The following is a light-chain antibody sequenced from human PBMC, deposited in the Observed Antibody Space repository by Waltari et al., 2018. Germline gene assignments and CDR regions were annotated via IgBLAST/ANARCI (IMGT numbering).Light chain of an antibody. CDR2: GAS. V-gene: IGKV3-15*01. CDR1: QRVSSN. CDR3: QQYNNWPPIFT. Sequence: EIVMTQSPATLSVSPGERATLSCSASQRVSSNLAWYQQKPGQAPRLLIYGASTRATGIPARFSGSGSGTEFTLTISSLQSEDFAVYYCQQYNNWPPIFTFGPGTKVDIK. J-gene: IGKJ3*01.